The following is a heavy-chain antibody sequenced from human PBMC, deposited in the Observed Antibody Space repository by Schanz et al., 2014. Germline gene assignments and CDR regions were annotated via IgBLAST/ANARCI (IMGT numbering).Heavy chain of an antibody. V-gene: IGHV1-2*04. CDR3: ARDDRAYYYGMDV. CDR1: GYTFTSYD. CDR2: INPNTGGT. D-gene: IGHD3-22*01. Sequence: QVQLVESGAEMKKPGASVRVSCKASGYTFTSYDFNWVRQAPGQGLEWMGWINPNTGGTNFAQKFQGWVTVTRDTSISTVYMELSRVTYEDTAVYYCARDDRAYYYGMDVWGKGTTVTVSS. J-gene: IGHJ6*04.